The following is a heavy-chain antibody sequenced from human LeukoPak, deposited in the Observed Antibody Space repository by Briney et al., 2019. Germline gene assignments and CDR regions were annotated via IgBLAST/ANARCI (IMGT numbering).Heavy chain of an antibody. Sequence: PGGSLRLSCAASGFTVSSNYMNWVRQAPGKGLEWVSVIDSGGSTYYADSVEGRFTISRDNSKNTLYLQMNSLRAEDTAVYYCARDRRVRGVMWNSKSDGFDIWGQGTMVTVSS. J-gene: IGHJ3*02. CDR2: IDSGGST. V-gene: IGHV3-66*01. D-gene: IGHD3-10*01. CDR1: GFTVSSNY. CDR3: ARDRRVRGVMWNSKSDGFDI.